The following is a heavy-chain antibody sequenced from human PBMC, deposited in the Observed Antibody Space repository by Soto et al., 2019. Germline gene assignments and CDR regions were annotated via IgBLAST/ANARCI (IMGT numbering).Heavy chain of an antibody. CDR2: ISGSGGST. J-gene: IGHJ5*02. CDR1: GFTFSSYA. Sequence: EVQLLESGGGLVQPGGSLRLSCAASGFTFSSYAMSWVRQAPGKGLEWVSAISGSGGSTYYADSVKGRFTISRDNSKNTLYLQMNSLRAEDTAVYYCAKQTGYSSSWYGHFDPWGQGTLVTVSS. CDR3: AKQTGYSSSWYGHFDP. D-gene: IGHD6-13*01. V-gene: IGHV3-23*01.